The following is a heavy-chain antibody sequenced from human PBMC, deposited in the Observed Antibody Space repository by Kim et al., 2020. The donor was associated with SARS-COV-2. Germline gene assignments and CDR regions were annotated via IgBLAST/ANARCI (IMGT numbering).Heavy chain of an antibody. CDR2: IYPGDSDT. CDR1: GYSFTSYW. D-gene: IGHD6-13*01. V-gene: IGHV5-51*01. J-gene: IGHJ6*02. CDR3: ARQEAQSPGGSSWYLPHRYYYYYGMDV. Sequence: GESLKISCKGSGYSFTSYWIGWVRQMPGKGLEWMGIIYPGDSDTRYSPSFQGQVTISADKSISTAYLQWSSLKASDTAMYYCARQEAQSPGGSSWYLPHRYYYYYGMDVWGQGTTVTVSS.